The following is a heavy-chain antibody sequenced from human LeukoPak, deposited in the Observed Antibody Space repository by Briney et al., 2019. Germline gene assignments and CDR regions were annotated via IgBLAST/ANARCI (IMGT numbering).Heavy chain of an antibody. Sequence: GGSLRLSCVASGFSFGKYWMSWVRQAPGKGLEWVANIKLDGSEKNYVDSVKGRFTISRDNTKNSLYPQMNSLRAEDTAVFYCARDQYDTWSRRGNFDSWGQGTLVIVSS. D-gene: IGHD3/OR15-3a*01. CDR3: ARDQYDTWSRRGNFDS. J-gene: IGHJ4*02. CDR1: GFSFGKYW. V-gene: IGHV3-7*03. CDR2: IKLDGSEK.